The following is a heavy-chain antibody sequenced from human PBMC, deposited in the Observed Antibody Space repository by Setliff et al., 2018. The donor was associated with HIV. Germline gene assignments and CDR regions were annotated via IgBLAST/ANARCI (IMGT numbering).Heavy chain of an antibody. D-gene: IGHD3-3*01. CDR1: GFSVSTYW. V-gene: IGHV3-7*03. CDR3: VSGALSRLLEWLSLDS. CDR2: IEKDGSEK. J-gene: IGHJ5*01. Sequence: GGSLRLSCAASGFSVSTYWMNWVRQAPGKGLEWVANIEKDGSEKYYVDSVKGRFTISRDNAKNSLYLQMNSLRAEDTAVYYCVSGALSRLLEWLSLDSWGQGTQVTV.